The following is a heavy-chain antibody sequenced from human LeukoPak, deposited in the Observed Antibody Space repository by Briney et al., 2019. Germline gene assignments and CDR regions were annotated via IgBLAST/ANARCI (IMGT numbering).Heavy chain of an antibody. CDR2: ISSSSSTI. D-gene: IGHD6-19*01. CDR1: GFTFSSYS. CDR3: ARDLVAGRGNYGMDV. V-gene: IGHV3-48*02. J-gene: IGHJ6*02. Sequence: GGSLRLSCAASGFTFSSYSMNGVRQAPGKGLEWVSYISSSSSTIYYADSVNGRFTISRDNAKNSLYLQMNSLRDEDTAVYYCARDLVAGRGNYGMDVWGQGTTVTVSS.